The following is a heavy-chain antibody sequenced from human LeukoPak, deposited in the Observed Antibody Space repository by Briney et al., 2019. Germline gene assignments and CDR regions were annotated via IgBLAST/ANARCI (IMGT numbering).Heavy chain of an antibody. V-gene: IGHV4-34*01. CDR3: ARQGSPFGSSWAFDY. J-gene: IGHJ4*02. Sequence: KSSETLSLTCAVYGGSFSGYYWSWIRQPPGKGLEWLGEINHGGSTNYNPSLKSRVTISVDTSKNQFSLKLSSVTAADTAVYYCARQGSPFGSSWAFDYWGQGTLVTASS. CDR2: INHGGST. D-gene: IGHD6-13*01. CDR1: GGSFSGYY.